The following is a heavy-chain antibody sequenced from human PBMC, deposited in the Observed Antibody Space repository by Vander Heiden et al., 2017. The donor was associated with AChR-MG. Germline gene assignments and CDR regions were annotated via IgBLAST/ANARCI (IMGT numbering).Heavy chain of an antibody. CDR1: GGSFSGFY. Sequence: QVQLQQWGAGLLKPSETLSLTCAVYGGSFSGFYWSWIRQPPGKGLEWIGEINHRRSTKYNPSLKSRVTISVDASKNQFSLKLNSVTAADTAVYYCARRRYSGGFDYWGQGTLVTVSS. D-gene: IGHD3-16*02. CDR2: INHRRST. V-gene: IGHV4-34*01. J-gene: IGHJ4*02. CDR3: ARRRYSGGFDY.